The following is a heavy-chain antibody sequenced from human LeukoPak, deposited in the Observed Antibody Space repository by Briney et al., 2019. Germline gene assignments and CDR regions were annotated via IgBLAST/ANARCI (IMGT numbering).Heavy chain of an antibody. D-gene: IGHD2-8*01. CDR2: ISSSSSTI. CDR1: GFTFSSYS. V-gene: IGHV3-48*01. CDR3: ARRPYCTNGVCYTRYYMDV. Sequence: PGGSLRLSCAASGFTFSSYSMNWVRQAPGKGLEWVSYISSSSSTIYYADSVKGRFTISRDNAKNSLYLQMNSLRAEDTAVYYCARRPYCTNGVCYTRYYMDVWGKGTTVTVSS. J-gene: IGHJ6*03.